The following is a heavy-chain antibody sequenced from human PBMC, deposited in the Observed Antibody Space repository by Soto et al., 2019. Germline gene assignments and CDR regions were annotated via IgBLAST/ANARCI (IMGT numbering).Heavy chain of an antibody. CDR1: TFPFTRCA. V-gene: IGHV3-23*01. CDR2: ISGSGGSR. J-gene: IGHJ6*02. Sequence: GWSLRLSCATSTFPFTRCAMSRVPQAPGWGLVWVSAISGSGGSRYYADSAKGRFTISRDNSKNTLYLQMNSLRAEDTAVYYCAKQVTMVRGVLKYYYGMDVWGQGTTVT. CDR3: AKQVTMVRGVLKYYYGMDV. D-gene: IGHD3-10*01.